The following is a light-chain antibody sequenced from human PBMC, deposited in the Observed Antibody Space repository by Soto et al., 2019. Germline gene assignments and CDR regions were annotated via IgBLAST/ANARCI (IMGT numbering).Light chain of an antibody. CDR3: QQYNDLYPYT. Sequence: IVMTQSPATLSVSPGERATLSCRASQTVSSNLAWYQHKPGQAPRLLIYGASTRATGIPDRFSRSASGTEFTLTISSLQYEDLAVCCSQQYNDLYPYTFGHETKLPI. CDR1: QTVSSN. CDR2: GAS. J-gene: IGKJ2*01. V-gene: IGKV3-15*01.